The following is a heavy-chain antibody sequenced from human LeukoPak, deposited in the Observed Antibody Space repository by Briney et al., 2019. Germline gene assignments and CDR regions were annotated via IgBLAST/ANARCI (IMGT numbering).Heavy chain of an antibody. V-gene: IGHV3-23*01. Sequence: GGSLRLSCAASGFTFSSYSMNWVRQAPGKGLEWVSAISGSGGSTYYADSVKGRFTISRDNSKNTLYLQMNSLRAEDTAVYYCAKDLDYYGSGSPDYWGQGTLVTVSS. CDR1: GFTFSSYS. J-gene: IGHJ4*02. D-gene: IGHD3-10*01. CDR2: ISGSGGST. CDR3: AKDLDYYGSGSPDY.